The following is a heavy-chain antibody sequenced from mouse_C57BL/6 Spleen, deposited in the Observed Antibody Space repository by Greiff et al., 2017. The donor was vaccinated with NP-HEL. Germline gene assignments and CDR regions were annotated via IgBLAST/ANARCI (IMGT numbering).Heavy chain of an antibody. D-gene: IGHD1-1*01. CDR3: ARTFITTVVATDYYAMDY. J-gene: IGHJ4*01. V-gene: IGHV1-80*01. Sequence: VQLQQSGAELVKPGASVKISCKASGYAFSSYWMNWVKQRPGKGLEWIGQIYPGDGDTNYNGKFKGKATLTADKSSSTAYMQLSSLTSEDSAVYFCARTFITTVVATDYYAMDYWGQGTSVTVSS. CDR1: GYAFSSYW. CDR2: IYPGDGDT.